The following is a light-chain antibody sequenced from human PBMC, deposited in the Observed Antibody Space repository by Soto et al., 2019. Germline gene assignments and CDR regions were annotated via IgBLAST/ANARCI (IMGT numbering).Light chain of an antibody. CDR1: QSISSW. CDR2: KAS. Sequence: DIQMTQSPSTRSSSLGDRVTITCRASQSISSWVAWYQQKPGKGPKLLVYKASTLKSGVPSRFSGGGSGTDFTLNISSLQTDDFATYYCQQNYRATTWTFGQGTKVDIK. J-gene: IGKJ1*01. CDR3: QQNYRATTWT. V-gene: IGKV1-5*03.